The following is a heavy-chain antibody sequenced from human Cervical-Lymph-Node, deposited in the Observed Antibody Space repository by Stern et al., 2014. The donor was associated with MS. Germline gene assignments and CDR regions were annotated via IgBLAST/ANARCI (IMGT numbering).Heavy chain of an antibody. V-gene: IGHV4-59*01. Sequence: LQLQESGPGLVKPSETLSLTCTVSGGSISSYYLSWIRQPPGKGLEWIGYIYYRGSTNYNPSLNSRLTISGGTSKNKLAPTLSAVAAEDTAVYYCARGATQAFDPWGQGTLVTVSS. CDR3: ARGATQAFDP. CDR1: GGSISSYY. J-gene: IGHJ5*02. CDR2: IYYRGST.